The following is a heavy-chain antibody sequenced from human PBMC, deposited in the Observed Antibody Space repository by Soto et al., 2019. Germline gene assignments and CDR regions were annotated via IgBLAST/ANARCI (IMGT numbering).Heavy chain of an antibody. V-gene: IGHV4-59*01. CDR2: VYYTGST. D-gene: IGHD4-17*01. CDR1: GGSISTNY. Sequence: PSETLSLTCTVSGGSISTNYWSWNRQPPGKGLEWIGFVYYTGSTNYNPSLKSRVTISVDTSKNQFSLKLSSVTAADTAVYYCARVTRYGDTGGLDPWGQGILVTVSS. CDR3: ARVTRYGDTGGLDP. J-gene: IGHJ5*02.